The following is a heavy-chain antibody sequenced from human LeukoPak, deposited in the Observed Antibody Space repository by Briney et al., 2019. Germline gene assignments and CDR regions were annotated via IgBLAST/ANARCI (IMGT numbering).Heavy chain of an antibody. D-gene: IGHD6-19*01. CDR3: ASAIAVAGRIGVFEY. Sequence: PSETLSLTCAVYGESFSGYRWNWIRQPPGKGLEWIGEINHRGSTNYNPSLKSRVTISVDTSKNQFSLQLSSVTAADTAVYYRASAIAVAGRIGVFEYWGQGTLVTVSS. V-gene: IGHV4-34*01. CDR2: INHRGST. J-gene: IGHJ4*02. CDR1: GESFSGYR.